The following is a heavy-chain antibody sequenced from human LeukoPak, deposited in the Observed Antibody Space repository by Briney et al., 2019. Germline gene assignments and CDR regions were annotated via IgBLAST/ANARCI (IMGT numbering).Heavy chain of an antibody. V-gene: IGHV4-38-2*02. CDR1: GYSISRGYY. J-gene: IGHJ5*02. CDR3: ARDPHGPYSSGWYGWFDP. CDR2: IYHSGST. D-gene: IGHD6-19*01. Sequence: PSETLSLTCAVSGYSISRGYYWGWIRQPPGKGLEWIGSIYHSGSTYYNPSLKSRVTISVGTSRNQPSLKLSSVTAADTAVYYCARDPHGPYSSGWYGWFDPWGQGTLVTVSS.